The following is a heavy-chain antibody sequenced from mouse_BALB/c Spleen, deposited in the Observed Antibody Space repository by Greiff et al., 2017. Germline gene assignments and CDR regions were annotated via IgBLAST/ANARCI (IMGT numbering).Heavy chain of an antibody. CDR3: ARGWGAYYWYFDV. J-gene: IGHJ1*01. V-gene: IGHV14-3*02. D-gene: IGHD6-5*01. Sequence: VQLQQSGAELVKPGASVKLSCTASGFNIKDTYMHWVKQRPEQGLEWIGRIDPANGNTKYDPKFQGKATITADTSSNTAYLQLSSLTSEDTAVYYCARGWGAYYWYFDVWGAGTTGTVSA. CDR1: GFNIKDTY. CDR2: IDPANGNT.